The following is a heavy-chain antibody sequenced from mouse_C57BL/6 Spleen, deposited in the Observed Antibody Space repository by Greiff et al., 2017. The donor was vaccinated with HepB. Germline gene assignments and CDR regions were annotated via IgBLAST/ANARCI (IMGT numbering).Heavy chain of an antibody. Sequence: VQLQHSGAELVRPGASVKLSCTASGFNIKDYYMHWVKQRPEQGLEWIGRIDPEDGDTEYAPKFQGKATMTADTSSNTAYLQLSSLTSEDTAVYYCTTDYGSSWFAYWGQGTLVTVSA. CDR3: TTDYGSSWFAY. J-gene: IGHJ3*01. CDR1: GFNIKDYY. D-gene: IGHD1-1*01. V-gene: IGHV14-1*01. CDR2: IDPEDGDT.